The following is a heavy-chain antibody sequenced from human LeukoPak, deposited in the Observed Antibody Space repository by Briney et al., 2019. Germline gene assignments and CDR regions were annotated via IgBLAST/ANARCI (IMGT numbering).Heavy chain of an antibody. CDR1: GGSISSYY. Sequence: PSETLSLTCTVSGGSISSYYWSWIRQPPGEGLEWIGYIYYSGSTNYNSSLKSRVTISVDTSKNQFSLKLSSVTAADTAVYYCARDEGFGSGSYYGYWGQGTLVTVSS. D-gene: IGHD3-10*01. V-gene: IGHV4-59*01. CDR2: IYYSGST. CDR3: ARDEGFGSGSYYGY. J-gene: IGHJ4*02.